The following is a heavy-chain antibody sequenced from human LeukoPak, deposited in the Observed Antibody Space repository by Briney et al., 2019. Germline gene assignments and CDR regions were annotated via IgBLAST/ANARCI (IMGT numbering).Heavy chain of an antibody. CDR2: ISGSGDII. V-gene: IGHV3-23*01. Sequence: GGSLRLSCAASGFTFSSYAMTWVRQVPGKGLEWVSSISGSGDIIYYADSVKGRFTISRDNSKNTLHMQMNSLRAEDTAVYYCAPSRGLDMIFNDWGQGTLVTVSS. D-gene: IGHD2-2*03. CDR1: GFTFSSYA. J-gene: IGHJ4*02. CDR3: APSRGLDMIFND.